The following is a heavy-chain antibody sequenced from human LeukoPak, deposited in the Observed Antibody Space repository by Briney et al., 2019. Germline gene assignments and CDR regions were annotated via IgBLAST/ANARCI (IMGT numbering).Heavy chain of an antibody. V-gene: IGHV3-23*01. J-gene: IGHJ4*02. CDR1: GFTFSSYA. CDR3: AKDRCSGTSCQSDC. Sequence: QPGGSLRLSCAASGFTFSSYAMNWVRQAPGKGLEWVSVISGSGGSTYYADSVKGRFTISRDNSKNTLYLQMNSLRVEDTAVYYCAKDRCSGTSCQSDCWGQGTLVTVSS. CDR2: ISGSGGST. D-gene: IGHD2-2*01.